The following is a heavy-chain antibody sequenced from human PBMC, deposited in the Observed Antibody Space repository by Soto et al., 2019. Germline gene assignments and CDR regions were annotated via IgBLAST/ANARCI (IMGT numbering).Heavy chain of an antibody. CDR1: GFTFSSSD. D-gene: IGHD6-6*01. CDR2: ISSPSTYI. V-gene: IGHV3-21*02. J-gene: IGHJ3*01. CDR3: RSTLATPESSRPCDL. Sequence: EVQLVESGGGLVKPGGSLRLSCAASGFTFSSSDMTWVRQAPGKGLEWVSSISSPSTYIYYADSVKDRFTISRDNARNLLYLQMNSLRADDTAVYYCRSTLATPESSRPCDLWGQGTMVNVSS.